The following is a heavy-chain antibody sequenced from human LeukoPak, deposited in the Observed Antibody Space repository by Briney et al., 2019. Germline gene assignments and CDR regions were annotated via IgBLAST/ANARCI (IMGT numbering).Heavy chain of an antibody. J-gene: IGHJ5*02. CDR1: GDSINDYY. Sequence: WETLSLTCTVSGDSINDYYWTWIRQPAGKRMEWIGRIYKKVTTYQDTKYNPSLESRLTLSIDASKKQFSLNLRSVTAADTAVYYCARESVAVGTRWFDPWGQGVLVSGSS. V-gene: IGHV4-4*07. CDR3: ARESVAVGTRWFDP. D-gene: IGHD6-19*01. CDR2: IYKKVTTYQDT.